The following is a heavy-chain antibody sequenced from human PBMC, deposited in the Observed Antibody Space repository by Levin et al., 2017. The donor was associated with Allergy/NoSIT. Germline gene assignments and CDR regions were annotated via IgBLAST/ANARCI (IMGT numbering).Heavy chain of an antibody. J-gene: IGHJ3*02. D-gene: IGHD6-19*01. Sequence: SCAASGFTFSNAWMSWVRQAPGKGLEWVGRIKSKTDGGTTDYAAPVKGRFTISRDDSKNTLYLQMNSLKTEDTAVYYCTTGSSGWYGTADAFDIWGQGTMVTVSS. CDR1: GFTFSNAW. CDR3: TTGSSGWYGTADAFDI. V-gene: IGHV3-15*01. CDR2: IKSKTDGGTT.